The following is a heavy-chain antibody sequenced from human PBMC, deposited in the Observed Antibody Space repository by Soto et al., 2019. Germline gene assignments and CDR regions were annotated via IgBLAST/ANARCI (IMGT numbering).Heavy chain of an antibody. D-gene: IGHD3-22*01. V-gene: IGHV3-23*01. Sequence: PGGSLRLSCAASGLTFVSYAMSWVRQAPGKGLEWVSAISGSGDNTYYADSVKGRFTISRDNSKNTVYLQMNSLRAEDTAVYYCARAPFTIYDTSGYYDYWGQGTLVTVSS. CDR2: ISGSGDNT. CDR3: ARAPFTIYDTSGYYDY. J-gene: IGHJ4*02. CDR1: GLTFVSYA.